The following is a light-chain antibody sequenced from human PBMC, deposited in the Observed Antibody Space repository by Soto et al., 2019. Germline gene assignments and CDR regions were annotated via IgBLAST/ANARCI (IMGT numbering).Light chain of an antibody. J-gene: IGKJ5*01. V-gene: IGKV3-11*01. CDR3: QQRSNWPSIT. Sequence: EIVLTQSPATLSVSPVERATLFCRASQSVSGDLAWYHHKPGQAPRLLIYDASNRATGIPARFSGSGSGTGFTLTISSLEPEDFAVYYCQQRSNWPSITFGQGTRLEIK. CDR2: DAS. CDR1: QSVSGD.